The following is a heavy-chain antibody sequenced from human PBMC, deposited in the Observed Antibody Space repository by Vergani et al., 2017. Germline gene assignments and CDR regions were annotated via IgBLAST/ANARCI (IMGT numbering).Heavy chain of an antibody. Sequence: QVQLVESGGGVVQPGRSLRLSCAASGFTFSSYGMHWVRQAPGKGLEWVAVISYDGSNKYYADSVKGRFTISRDNSKNTLYLQMNSLRAEDTAVYYCAKDHLACSSTSCYRRNWFDPWGQGTLVTVSS. CDR1: GFTFSSYG. V-gene: IGHV3-30*18. CDR2: ISYDGSNK. CDR3: AKDHLACSSTSCYRRNWFDP. J-gene: IGHJ5*02. D-gene: IGHD2-2*02.